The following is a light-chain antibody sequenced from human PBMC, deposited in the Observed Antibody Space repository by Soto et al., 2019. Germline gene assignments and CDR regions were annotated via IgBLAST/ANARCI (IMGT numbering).Light chain of an antibody. J-gene: IGKJ4*01. CDR2: GAS. Sequence: EIVMTQSPATLSVSPGERATLSCRASQSVSSYLAWYQQKPGQAPRLLIYGASTRATGIPARFSGSGSGTEFTLTISSLQSEDFALYYCQQYNNWPPLTFGGGTKVEIK. V-gene: IGKV3-15*01. CDR3: QQYNNWPPLT. CDR1: QSVSSY.